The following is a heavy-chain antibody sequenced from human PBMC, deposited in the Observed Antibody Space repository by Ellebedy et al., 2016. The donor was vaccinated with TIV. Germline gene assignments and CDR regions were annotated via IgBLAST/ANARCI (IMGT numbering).Heavy chain of an antibody. V-gene: IGHV1-3*01. Sequence: ASVKVSCXVSGYTFTRYTIHWVRQAPGQRLEWMGWINAGSGNTKYSQKFQGRVTITRDTSATTAYMELSSLRSEDTTVYYCARENRYYDSSGYAYWGQGTLVTVSS. D-gene: IGHD3-22*01. CDR2: INAGSGNT. CDR1: GYTFTRYT. CDR3: ARENRYYDSSGYAY. J-gene: IGHJ4*02.